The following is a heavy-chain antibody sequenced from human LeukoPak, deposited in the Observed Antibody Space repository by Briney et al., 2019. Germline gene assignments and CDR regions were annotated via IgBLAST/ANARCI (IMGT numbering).Heavy chain of an antibody. V-gene: IGHV1-2*02. CDR2: INPNSGGT. CDR3: ARDLVAATIFGVVADNWFDP. J-gene: IGHJ5*02. D-gene: IGHD3-3*01. CDR1: GYTFTGYY. Sequence: ASVKVSCKASGYTFTGYYMHWVRQAPGQGLEWMGWINPNSGGTNYTQKFQGRVTMTRDTSISTAYMGLSRLRSDDTAVYYCARDLVAATIFGVVADNWFDPWGQGTLVTVSS.